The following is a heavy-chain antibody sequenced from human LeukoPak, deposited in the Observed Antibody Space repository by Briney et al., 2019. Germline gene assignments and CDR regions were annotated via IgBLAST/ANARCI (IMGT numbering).Heavy chain of an antibody. J-gene: IGHJ6*03. CDR2: ISSSSSTI. CDR1: GFTFSSYS. CDR3: AKRGPSHYYYYYYMDV. V-gene: IGHV3-48*04. Sequence: GGSLRLSCAASGFTFSSYSMNWVRQAPGKGLEWVSYISSSSSTIYYADSVKGRFTISRDNAKNSLYLQMNSLRAEDTAVYYCAKRGPSHYYYYYYMDVWGKGTTVTVSS.